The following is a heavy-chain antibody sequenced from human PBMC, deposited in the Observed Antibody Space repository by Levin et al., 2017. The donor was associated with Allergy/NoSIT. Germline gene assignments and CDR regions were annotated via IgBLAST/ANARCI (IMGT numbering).Heavy chain of an antibody. CDR3: ASPSGVRAAAGKSFDY. V-gene: IGHV4-34*01. CDR2: INHSGST. CDR1: GGSFSGYY. J-gene: IGHJ4*02. D-gene: IGHD6-13*01. Sequence: SETLSLTCAVYGGSFSGYYWSWIRQPPGKGLEWIGEINHSGSTNYNPSLKSRVTISVDTSKNQFSLKLSSVTAADTAVYYCASPSGVRAAAGKSFDYWGQGTLVTVSS.